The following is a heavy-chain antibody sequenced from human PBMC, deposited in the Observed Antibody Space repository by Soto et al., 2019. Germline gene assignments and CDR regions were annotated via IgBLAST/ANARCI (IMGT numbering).Heavy chain of an antibody. V-gene: IGHV4-39*01. Sequence: SETLSLTCTVSGGSISSSSYYWGWIRQPPGKGLEWIGSIYYSGSTYYNPSLKSRVTISVDTSKNQFSLKLSSVTAADTAVYYCARDVDTGMFDPWGQGTLVTVSS. CDR1: GGSISSSSYY. J-gene: IGHJ5*02. CDR2: IYYSGST. D-gene: IGHD5-18*01. CDR3: ARDVDTGMFDP.